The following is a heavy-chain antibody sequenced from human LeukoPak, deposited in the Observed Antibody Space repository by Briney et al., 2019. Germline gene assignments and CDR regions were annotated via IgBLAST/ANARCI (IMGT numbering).Heavy chain of an antibody. CDR2: ISYDGSNK. J-gene: IGHJ4*02. V-gene: IGHV3-30*04. CDR1: GFTFSSYA. D-gene: IGHD1-26*01. Sequence: PGGSPRLSCAASGFTFSSYAMHWVRQAPGKGLEWVAVISYDGSNKYYADSVKGRFTISRDNSKNTLYLQMNSLRAEDTAVYYCAKDPSYYHHYWGQGTLVTVSS. CDR3: AKDPSYYHHY.